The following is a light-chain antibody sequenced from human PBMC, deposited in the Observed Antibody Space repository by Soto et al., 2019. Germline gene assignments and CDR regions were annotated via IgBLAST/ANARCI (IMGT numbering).Light chain of an antibody. J-gene: IGLJ1*01. CDR2: EVS. CDR1: SSDVGAYNY. CDR3: TAYAGTYSFFYV. Sequence: QSALTQPPSASGSPGQSVTMSCTGTSSDVGAYNYVSWYQQLPGKAPKLIIYEVSKRPSGVPDRFSCSKSGNTASLTVSGLQAEDEADYYCTAYAGTYSFFYVFGTGTKLTVL. V-gene: IGLV2-8*01.